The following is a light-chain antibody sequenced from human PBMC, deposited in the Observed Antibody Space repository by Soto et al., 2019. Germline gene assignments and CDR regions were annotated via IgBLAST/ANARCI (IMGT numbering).Light chain of an antibody. CDR2: SNN. J-gene: IGLJ2*01. CDR1: SSNIGGYT. V-gene: IGLV1-44*01. CDR3: SALDDNLTGVI. Sequence: QSVLTQPPSASVTPGQRVTISCSGSSSNIGGYTVHWYQQLPGAAPKLLIFSNNQRPSGVPDRFSGSKSGTSGSLAISGLQSEDQADYSCSALDDNLTGVIFGGWTNVTVL.